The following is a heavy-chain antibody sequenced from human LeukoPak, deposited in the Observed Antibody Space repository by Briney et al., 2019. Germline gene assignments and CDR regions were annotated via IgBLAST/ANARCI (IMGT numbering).Heavy chain of an antibody. J-gene: IGHJ4*02. CDR2: IWYDGSNK. CDR3: ARDTIAAAGTADY. D-gene: IGHD6-13*01. CDR1: GFTFSSYG. Sequence: GGSLRLSCAASGFTFSSYGMHWVRQAPGKGLEWVAVIWYDGSNKYYADSVKGRFTISRDNSKNTLYLQMNSLRAEDTAEYYCARDTIAAAGTADYWGQGTLVTVSS. V-gene: IGHV3-33*01.